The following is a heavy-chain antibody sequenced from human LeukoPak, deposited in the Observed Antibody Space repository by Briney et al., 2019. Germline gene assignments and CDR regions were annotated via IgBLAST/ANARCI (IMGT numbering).Heavy chain of an antibody. D-gene: IGHD6-13*01. CDR2: TSVSGVST. J-gene: IGHJ3*02. V-gene: IGHV3-23*01. CDR1: GLTFSNYA. CDR3: TKRIAAVVDAFDI. Sequence: PGGSLRLSCAASGLTFSNYAMNWVRQAPGKGLEWVSGTSVSGVSTYYADSVKRRFTISRDNSKNTLYLQMNSLRAEDTAVYYCTKRIAAVVDAFDIWGQGTMVTVSA.